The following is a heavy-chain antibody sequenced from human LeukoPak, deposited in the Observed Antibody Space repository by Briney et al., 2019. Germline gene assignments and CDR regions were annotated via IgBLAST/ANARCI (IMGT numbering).Heavy chain of an antibody. D-gene: IGHD4-17*01. J-gene: IGHJ3*02. CDR1: GFTVSSNY. CDR3: ARDPNGDYIGAFDM. Sequence: GGSLRLSCAVSGFTVSSNYFSWVRQAPGKGPEWVSAIRGGGTSEFYADSVKGRFRISRDNSKDTLFLQMNSLRAEDTAVYYCARDPNGDYIGAFDMWGPGTMVTVSS. CDR2: IRGGGTSE. V-gene: IGHV3-23*01.